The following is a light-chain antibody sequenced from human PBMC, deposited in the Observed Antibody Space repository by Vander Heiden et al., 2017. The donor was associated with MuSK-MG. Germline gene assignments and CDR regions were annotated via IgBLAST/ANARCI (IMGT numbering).Light chain of an antibody. J-gene: IGKJ5*01. Sequence: DIQMTQSPSSLSASVGDIVTITCRASPAISNFLAWYQQRPGRAPTLLIYAASTLQSGVPSRFSGSRSGTDFTLTISSLQPEDVATYYCQKDYSAPYTFGQGTRVEIK. CDR1: PAISNF. CDR2: AAS. CDR3: QKDYSAPYT. V-gene: IGKV1-27*01.